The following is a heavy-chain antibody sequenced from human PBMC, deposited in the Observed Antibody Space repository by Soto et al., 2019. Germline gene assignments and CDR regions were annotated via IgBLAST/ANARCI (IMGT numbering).Heavy chain of an antibody. CDR3: ARDSGAYPPFDS. CDR1: GGSVSSGNYY. CDR2: IYYDGST. Sequence: SETLSLTCTVSGGSVSSGNYYWSWIRQPPGKGLEWIGNIYYDGSTYYSPSLKSRVTMSADTSKNQFSLKLNSVTAADTAVYYCARDSGAYPPFDSWGQGTLVTVSS. J-gene: IGHJ4*02. D-gene: IGHD1-26*01. V-gene: IGHV4-61*01.